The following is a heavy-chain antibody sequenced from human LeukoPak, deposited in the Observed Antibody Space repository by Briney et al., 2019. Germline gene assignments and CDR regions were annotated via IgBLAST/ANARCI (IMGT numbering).Heavy chain of an antibody. D-gene: IGHD3-16*01. Sequence: SETLSLTCAVYGGSFSGYYWGWIRQPPGKGLEWIGEINHSGSTNYNPSLKSRVTISVDTSKNQFSLKLSSVTAADTAVYYCARGPLTDGPFDYWGQGTLFTVSS. CDR2: INHSGST. J-gene: IGHJ4*02. V-gene: IGHV4-34*01. CDR1: GGSFSGYY. CDR3: ARGPLTDGPFDY.